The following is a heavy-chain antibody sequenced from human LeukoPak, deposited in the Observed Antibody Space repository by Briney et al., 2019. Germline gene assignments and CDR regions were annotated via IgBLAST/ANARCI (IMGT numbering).Heavy chain of an antibody. CDR3: AKEPDRFQLLYRFQH. D-gene: IGHD2-2*02. Sequence: GGSLRLSCAASGFTFSSYGMHWVRQAPGRGLEWVAFTQFDGSTKYCTDSVKGRFTIARDNSKNTLYLQMDSLRPEDTAVYYCAKEPDRFQLLYRFQHWGQGTVITVSS. CDR1: GFTFSSYG. V-gene: IGHV3-30*02. J-gene: IGHJ1*01. CDR2: TQFDGSTK.